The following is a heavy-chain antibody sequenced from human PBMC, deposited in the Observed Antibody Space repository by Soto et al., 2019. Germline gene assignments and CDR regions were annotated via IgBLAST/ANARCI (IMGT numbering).Heavy chain of an antibody. D-gene: IGHD6-19*01. CDR1: GYTFSDHY. CDR2: INPNSGGT. CDR3: VRGGPVAGPTSSEAYHSSDF. J-gene: IGHJ4*02. V-gene: IGHV1-2*02. Sequence: GASVKVSCKTSGYTFSDHYTHWVRQAPGQGLEWMGWINPNSGGTGYAEKFQGRVTMTRDTSISTAYMELNRLNSDDTAVYYCVRGGPVAGPTSSEAYHSSDFCCQGPLVSVSS.